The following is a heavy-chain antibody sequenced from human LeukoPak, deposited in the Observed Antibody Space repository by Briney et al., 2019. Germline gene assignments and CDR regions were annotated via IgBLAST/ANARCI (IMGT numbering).Heavy chain of an antibody. D-gene: IGHD4-17*01. CDR3: ARDSLYGVVDY. V-gene: IGHV1-2*06. CDR1: GYTFTGYY. J-gene: IGHJ4*02. Sequence: ASVKVSCKASGYTFTGYYMHWVRQAPGQGLEWMGRINPNSGGTNYAQKLQGRVTMTRDTSTSTVYMYLSSLRSEDTAVYYCARDSLYGVVDYWGQGTLVTVSS. CDR2: INPNSGGT.